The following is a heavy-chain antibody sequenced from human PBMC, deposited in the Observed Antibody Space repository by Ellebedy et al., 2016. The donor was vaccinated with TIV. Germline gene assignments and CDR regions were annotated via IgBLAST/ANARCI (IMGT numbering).Heavy chain of an antibody. V-gene: IGHV4-61*01. J-gene: IGHJ4*02. CDR1: GGSVSSGHYY. Sequence: MPSETLSLTCSVSGGSVSSGHYYWTWIRQPPGKGLDWIGHISDSGSTNYSPSLKSRVTMSVDTSKNQFSLRLSSLTAVDTAVYYCARGGYRNGWYYSWGQGILVTVSS. D-gene: IGHD2-8*01. CDR2: ISDSGST. CDR3: ARGGYRNGWYYS.